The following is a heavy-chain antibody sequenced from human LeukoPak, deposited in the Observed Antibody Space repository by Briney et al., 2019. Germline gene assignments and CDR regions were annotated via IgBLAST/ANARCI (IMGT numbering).Heavy chain of an antibody. Sequence: ASVTVSFTASGYTFTSYDINWVRQATGQGLEWMGWMNPNSGNTGYAQKFQGRVTMTRNTSISTAYMELSSLRSEDTAVYYCARTVAGTSLGFDPWGQGTLVTVSS. V-gene: IGHV1-8*01. CDR2: MNPNSGNT. CDR3: ARTVAGTSLGFDP. J-gene: IGHJ5*02. CDR1: GYTFTSYD. D-gene: IGHD6-19*01.